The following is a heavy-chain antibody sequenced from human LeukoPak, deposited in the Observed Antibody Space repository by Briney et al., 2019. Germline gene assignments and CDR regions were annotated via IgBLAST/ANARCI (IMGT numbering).Heavy chain of an antibody. CDR3: ARDHAYRTDY. CDR1: GFTFTNYL. CDR2: INQDESKK. D-gene: IGHD2-2*01. J-gene: IGHJ4*02. Sequence: GGSLRLSCAASGFTFTNYLMSWVRQAPGKGLEWVANINQDESKKYYVDSVKGRFTISRDNAKNSLYLQMSSLRAEDTAVYYCARDHAYRTDYWGQGTLVTVSS. V-gene: IGHV3-7*01.